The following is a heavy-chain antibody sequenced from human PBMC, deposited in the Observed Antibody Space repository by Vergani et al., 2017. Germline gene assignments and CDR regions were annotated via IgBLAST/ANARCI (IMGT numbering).Heavy chain of an antibody. CDR3: TSPGGGYEDY. D-gene: IGHD3-22*01. J-gene: IGHJ4*02. V-gene: IGHV3-73*01. CDR1: GFTFSGSA. CDR2: IRSKSNSYAT. Sequence: EVQLVESGGGLVQPGGSLKLSCAASGFTFSGSAMHWVRQAPGKGLEWVGRIRSKSNSYATASAASVKGRFTISRDDSKNTAYLQMNRLKTEDTAVYYWTSPGGGYEDYWSQGTLVTVSS.